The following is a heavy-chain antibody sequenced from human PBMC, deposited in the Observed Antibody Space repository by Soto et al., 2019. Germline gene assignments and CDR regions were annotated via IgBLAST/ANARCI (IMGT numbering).Heavy chain of an antibody. Sequence: QVQLVESGGGVVQPGRSLRLSCAASGFTFSSSGMHWARQAPGKGLEWVAIIWYDGSNQYYADSVKGRFTISRDNSKNTVYLQMNNLRAEDTAVYYCVKDYGTTGTTWGASDIWGQGTMVTVSS. V-gene: IGHV3-33*06. CDR1: GFTFSSSG. CDR2: IWYDGSNQ. J-gene: IGHJ3*02. D-gene: IGHD1-1*01. CDR3: VKDYGTTGTTWGASDI.